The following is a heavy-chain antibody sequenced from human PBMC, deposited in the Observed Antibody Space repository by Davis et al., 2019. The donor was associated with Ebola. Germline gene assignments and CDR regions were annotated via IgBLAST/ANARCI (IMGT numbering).Heavy chain of an antibody. CDR3: ARAAPTLYYFDY. D-gene: IGHD3-10*01. CDR2: IYYRGST. V-gene: IGHV4-39*07. CDR1: GGPISSSSYY. Sequence: MPSETLSLPCTVSGGPISSSSYYWGWTRQPAGKGLGWIGSIYYRGSTYHNPSLKSQVTISVDKSKNQFSLKLSSVAAADTAVYYCARAAPTLYYFDYWGQGTLVTVSS. J-gene: IGHJ4*02.